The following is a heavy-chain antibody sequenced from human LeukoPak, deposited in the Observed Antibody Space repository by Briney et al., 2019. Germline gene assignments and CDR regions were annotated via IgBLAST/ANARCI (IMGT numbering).Heavy chain of an antibody. V-gene: IGHV1-69*02. CDR2: IIPILGIA. Sequence: SVKVSSKPSGGTLSSYTTSWVRPAPGQGREWMGRIIPILGIANYTQTFQGRVTITADKSTSTAYMELSSLRSEDPAVYYCAANSGSYYGADYWGQGTLVTVSS. D-gene: IGHD1-26*01. J-gene: IGHJ4*02. CDR1: GGTLSSYT. CDR3: AANSGSYYGADY.